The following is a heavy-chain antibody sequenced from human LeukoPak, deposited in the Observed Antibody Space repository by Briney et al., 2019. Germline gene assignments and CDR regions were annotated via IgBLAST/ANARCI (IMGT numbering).Heavy chain of an antibody. CDR1: GYTFTSYY. D-gene: IGHD6-13*01. CDR3: ASRQERGIAAAHDAFDI. J-gene: IGHJ3*02. Sequence: ASVKVSCKASGYTFTSYYMHWVRQAPGQGLEWMGIINPSGGSTSYAQKFQGRVTITADKSTSTAYMELSSLRSEDTAVYYCASRQERGIAAAHDAFDIWGQGTMVTVSS. V-gene: IGHV1-46*01. CDR2: INPSGGST.